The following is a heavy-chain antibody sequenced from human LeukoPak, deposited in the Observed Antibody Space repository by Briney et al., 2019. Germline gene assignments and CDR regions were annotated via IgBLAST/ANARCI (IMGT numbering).Heavy chain of an antibody. V-gene: IGHV1-8*02. CDR2: MNPNSGNT. Sequence: ASVKVSCKASGYTFTSYDINWVRQATGQGLEWMGWMNPNSGNTGYAQKLQGRVTMTTDTSTSTAYMELRSLRSDDTAVYYCARDRRYGSGRTRDWFDPWGQGTLVTVSS. J-gene: IGHJ5*02. CDR3: ARDRRYGSGRTRDWFDP. CDR1: GYTFTSYD. D-gene: IGHD3-10*01.